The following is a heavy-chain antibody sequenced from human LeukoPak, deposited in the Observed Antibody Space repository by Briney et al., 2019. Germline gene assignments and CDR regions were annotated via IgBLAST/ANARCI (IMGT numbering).Heavy chain of an antibody. Sequence: GGSLRLSCAASGLNFRSYGMNWVRQAPGKGLEWVSGISGSGGSTDYADSVTGRFTISRDNSKNTLYLQMDSLRVEDTAVYYCARGHQGCSGGSCYPAFDCWGQGTLVTVSS. J-gene: IGHJ4*02. CDR2: ISGSGGST. CDR1: GLNFRSYG. V-gene: IGHV3-23*01. CDR3: ARGHQGCSGGSCYPAFDC. D-gene: IGHD2-15*01.